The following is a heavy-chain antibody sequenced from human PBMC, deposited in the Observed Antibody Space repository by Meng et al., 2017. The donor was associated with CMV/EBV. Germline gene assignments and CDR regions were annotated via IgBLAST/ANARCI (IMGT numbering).Heavy chain of an antibody. Sequence: QLHQWGAGLLRPSETLSLTCAVYGGSFSGYYLSWNRQPPGKGLEWIGEINHSGSTNYNPSLKSRVTISVDTSKNQFSLKLSSVTAADTAVYYCARGGNWFDPWGQGTLVTVSS. V-gene: IGHV4-34*01. CDR3: ARGGNWFDP. CDR1: GGSFSGYY. CDR2: INHSGST. J-gene: IGHJ5*02.